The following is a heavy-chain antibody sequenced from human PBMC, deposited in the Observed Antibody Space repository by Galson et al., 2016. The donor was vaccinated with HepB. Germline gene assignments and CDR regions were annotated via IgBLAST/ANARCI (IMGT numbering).Heavy chain of an antibody. CDR3: ATPYYGGADPHFDF. J-gene: IGHJ4*02. D-gene: IGHD4-23*01. CDR1: GVTVSNYW. Sequence: SLRLSCAVSGVTVSNYWMSWVRQAPGKGLEWVASIKGDGGEKYYLDSVKGQFSVSRDNAKRSVYLQMNSLRPEDTAVYYCATPYYGGADPHFDFWGRGTLVTVSS. V-gene: IGHV3-7*01. CDR2: IKGDGGEK.